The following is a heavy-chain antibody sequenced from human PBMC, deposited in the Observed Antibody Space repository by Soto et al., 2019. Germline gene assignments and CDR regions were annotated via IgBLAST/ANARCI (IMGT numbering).Heavy chain of an antibody. J-gene: IGHJ3*01. D-gene: IGHD2-2*01. CDR2: IMPIFGTT. CDR3: ARDTVAPDAVGVRAFDV. Sequence: QVQLVQSGAEVKKPGSSVKVSCKASGRTLSSYIFTWVRQAPGQGLEWMGGIMPIFGTTSYAQKFQGRVTLTADESTGTAYMELGGLRSEDTAMFYCARDTVAPDAVGVRAFDVWGQGTMVTVSS. V-gene: IGHV1-69*01. CDR1: GRTLSSYI.